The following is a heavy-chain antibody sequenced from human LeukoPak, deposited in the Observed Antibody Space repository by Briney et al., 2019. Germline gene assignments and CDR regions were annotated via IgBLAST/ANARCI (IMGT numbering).Heavy chain of an antibody. CDR1: GGSISSGGYS. CDR2: IYHSGST. CDR3: ARQIVVGPYFDY. V-gene: IGHV4-30-2*01. Sequence: PSQTLSLTCAVSGGSISSGGYSWSWIRQPPGTGLEWIGYIYHSGSTYYNPSLKSRATISVDRSKNQFSLKLSSVTAADTAVYYCARQIVVGPYFDYWGQGTLVTVSS. J-gene: IGHJ4*02. D-gene: IGHD3-22*01.